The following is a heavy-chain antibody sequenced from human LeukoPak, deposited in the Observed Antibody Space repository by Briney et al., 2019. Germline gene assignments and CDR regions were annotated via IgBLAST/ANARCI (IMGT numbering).Heavy chain of an antibody. Sequence: PGGSLRLSCAASGLTFSNYAMSWVRQAPGKSLEWVANINQDGSETYYMDSVRGRFTISRDHAKNSLFLQMDSLRHDDTAVYYCARAPKWLGDAFDIWGQGTVVIVST. D-gene: IGHD2-8*01. CDR1: GLTFSNYA. CDR2: INQDGSET. V-gene: IGHV3-7*03. CDR3: ARAPKWLGDAFDI. J-gene: IGHJ3*02.